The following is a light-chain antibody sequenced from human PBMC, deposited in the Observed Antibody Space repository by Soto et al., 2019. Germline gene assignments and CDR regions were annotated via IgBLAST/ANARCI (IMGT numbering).Light chain of an antibody. CDR1: SSDAGGYNY. J-gene: IGLJ1*01. V-gene: IGLV2-14*01. CDR2: HVS. CDR3: YSYTTSSTYV. Sequence: QSVLTQPASVSGSPGQSITISCTGTSSDAGGYNYVSWYQQHPAKVPKLMIYHVSNRPSGVSDRISGSKSGNTASLTISGLQAEDEGDYYCYSYTTSSTYVFGTGTKVTVL.